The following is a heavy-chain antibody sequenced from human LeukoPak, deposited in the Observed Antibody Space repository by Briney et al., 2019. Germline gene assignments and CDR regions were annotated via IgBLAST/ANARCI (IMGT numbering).Heavy chain of an antibody. V-gene: IGHV4-59*01. Sequence: SDTLSLTCTVSGGSISSYYWSWIRQPPGKGLEWIGYIYYSGSTNYNPSLKSRVTISVDTSKNQFSLKLSSVTAADTAVYYCARDAFLWSENWFDPWGQGTLVTVSS. D-gene: IGHD2-21*01. CDR1: GGSISSYY. J-gene: IGHJ5*02. CDR2: IYYSGST. CDR3: ARDAFLWSENWFDP.